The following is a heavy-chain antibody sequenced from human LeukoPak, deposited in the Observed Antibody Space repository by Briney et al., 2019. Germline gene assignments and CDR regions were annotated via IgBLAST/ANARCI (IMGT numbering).Heavy chain of an antibody. Sequence: PGGSLRLSCAASGFTFSNAWMSWVRQAPGKGLEWVGRIKSKTDGGTTDYAAPVKGRFTISRDDSKNTLYLQMNSLKTEDTAVYYCTTDQWELPGVSDYWGQGTLVTVSS. D-gene: IGHD1-26*01. V-gene: IGHV3-15*01. CDR1: GFTFSNAW. J-gene: IGHJ4*02. CDR3: TTDQWELPGVSDY. CDR2: IKSKTDGGTT.